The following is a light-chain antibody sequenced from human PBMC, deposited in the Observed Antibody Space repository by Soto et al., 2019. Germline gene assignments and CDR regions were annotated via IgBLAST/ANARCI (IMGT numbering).Light chain of an antibody. Sequence: QSALTQPASVSGSPGQSITISCTGTSSDVGGYNYVSWYQQHPGKAPKVMIYEVSKRPSGVSNRFSGSKSGDTASLTISGLQAEDEADYYCSSHTLSSALQVFGTGTKVTVL. J-gene: IGLJ1*01. CDR3: SSHTLSSALQV. CDR1: SSDVGGYNY. V-gene: IGLV2-14*01. CDR2: EVS.